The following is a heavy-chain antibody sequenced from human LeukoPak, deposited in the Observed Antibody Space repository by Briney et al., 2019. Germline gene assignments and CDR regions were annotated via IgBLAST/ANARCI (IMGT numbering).Heavy chain of an antibody. CDR3: AKDAWDLDAFDI. CDR2: ISGSGFST. V-gene: IGHV3-23*01. J-gene: IGHJ3*02. D-gene: IGHD1-26*01. Sequence: QPGGSLRLSCTASGFTFRNFAIIWVRQAPGKGLEWVSSISGSGFSTYYVDSVKGRFTVSRDNSKNTLYLQMTSLRAEDTAIYYCAKDAWDLDAFDIWGQGTMVTVSS. CDR1: GFTFRNFA.